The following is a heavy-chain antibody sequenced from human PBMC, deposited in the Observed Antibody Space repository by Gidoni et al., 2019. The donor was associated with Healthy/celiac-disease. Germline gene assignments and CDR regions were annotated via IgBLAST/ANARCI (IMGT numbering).Heavy chain of an antibody. CDR3: ARVFAEPPYGDTGGFDP. Sequence: QVQLQEWGPGLVKPSQTLSLTCTVPGASTIRGSYYWSWIRQPAGKGLEWIGRIYTSGSTNYNPSLKSRVTMSVDTSKNQFSLKLSSVTAADTAVYYCARVFAEPPYGDTGGFDPWGQGTLVTVSS. J-gene: IGHJ5*02. D-gene: IGHD4-17*01. V-gene: IGHV4-61*02. CDR2: IYTSGST. CDR1: GASTIRGSYY.